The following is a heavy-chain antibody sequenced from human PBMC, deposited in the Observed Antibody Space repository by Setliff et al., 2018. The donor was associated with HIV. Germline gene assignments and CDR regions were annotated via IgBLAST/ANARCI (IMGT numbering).Heavy chain of an antibody. J-gene: IGHJ4*02. CDR2: IYYSGST. CDR1: GGSISSSSYY. V-gene: IGHV4-39*07. D-gene: IGHD6-19*01. CDR3: ARDQGSGWDFDY. Sequence: PSETLSLTCTVSGGSISSSSYYWGWIRQPPGKGLEWIGSIYYSGSTYYNPSLKSRVTISVDTSKNQFSLKLSSVTAADTAVYYCARDQGSGWDFDYWGQGTLVTVSS.